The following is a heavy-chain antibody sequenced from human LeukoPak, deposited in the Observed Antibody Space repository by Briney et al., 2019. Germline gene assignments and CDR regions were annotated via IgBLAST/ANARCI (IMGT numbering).Heavy chain of an antibody. CDR3: ARANYDSSGYPEYFQH. J-gene: IGHJ1*01. Sequence: PSQTLSLTCTVSGGSISSGGYYWSWIRQHPGKGLEWIGYIYYSGSTYYNPSLKSRVTISVDPSKNQFSLKLSSVTAADTAVYYCARANYDSSGYPEYFQHWGQGTLVTVSS. CDR2: IYYSGST. V-gene: IGHV4-31*03. CDR1: GGSISSGGYY. D-gene: IGHD3-22*01.